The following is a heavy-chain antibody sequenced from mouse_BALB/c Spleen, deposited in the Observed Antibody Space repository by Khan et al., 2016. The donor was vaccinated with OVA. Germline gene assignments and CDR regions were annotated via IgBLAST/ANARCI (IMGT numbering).Heavy chain of an antibody. V-gene: IGHV3-6*02. J-gene: IGHJ3*01. D-gene: IGHD3-3*01. CDR2: ITSGGSF. CDR3: AGAGRWFDD. Sequence: EVQLQESGPGLVKPSQSLSLTCSVTGYSITSGYYWYWIRPFPGNKLEWMGYITSGGSFNYNPSLKNRISISRDTSNNPLFLHLNCVTPEDTATYYCAGAGRWFDDWGQGTLVTVSA. CDR1: GYSITSGYY.